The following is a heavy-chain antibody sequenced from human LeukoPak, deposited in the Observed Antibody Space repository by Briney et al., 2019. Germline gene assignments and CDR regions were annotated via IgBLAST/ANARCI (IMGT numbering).Heavy chain of an antibody. CDR1: GFTFSSYW. Sequence: GGSLRLSCAASGFTFSSYWMTWVRQAPGKGLEWVANIKQDGSDKYYVDSVKGRFTISRDNAKNSLYLQINSLRAEDTAVYYCARKTVVGSYFDYWGQGTPVTVSS. V-gene: IGHV3-7*03. D-gene: IGHD4-23*01. J-gene: IGHJ4*02. CDR2: IKQDGSDK. CDR3: ARKTVVGSYFDY.